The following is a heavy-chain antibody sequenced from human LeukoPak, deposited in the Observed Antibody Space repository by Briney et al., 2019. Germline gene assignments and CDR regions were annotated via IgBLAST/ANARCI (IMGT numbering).Heavy chain of an antibody. CDR1: GFTFGDYA. CDR2: IRSKAYGGTT. Sequence: GGSLRLSCTASGFTFGDYAMSWVRQAPGKGLEWVGFIRSKAYGGTTEYAASVKGRFTTSRDDSKSIAYLQMNSLKTEDTAVYYCTRVSAPYYYYGMDVWGKGTTVTVSS. CDR3: TRVSAPYYYYGMDV. J-gene: IGHJ6*04. V-gene: IGHV3-49*04.